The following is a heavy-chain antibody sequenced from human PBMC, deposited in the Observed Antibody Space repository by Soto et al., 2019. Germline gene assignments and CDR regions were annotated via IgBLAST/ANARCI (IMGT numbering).Heavy chain of an antibody. V-gene: IGHV3-33*01. CDR3: ASSGWDDFTCMFNTFYYGMDG. D-gene: IGHD3-3*01. J-gene: IGHJ6*02. CDR1: AFTFSDHG. Sequence: QLVESGGGVVQPGGALRLSCSATASAFTFSDHGMHWVRQTPGKGLEWLAIIWFDGVNRYYADSVKGRFTISRDNSEKTLYLQLNRLCDEDTGVYYCASSGWDDFTCMFNTFYYGMDGWGQGTTVDVSS. CDR2: IWFDGVNR.